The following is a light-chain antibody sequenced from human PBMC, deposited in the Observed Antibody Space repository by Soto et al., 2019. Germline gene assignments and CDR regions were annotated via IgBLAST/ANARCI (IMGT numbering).Light chain of an antibody. Sequence: EIVLTQSPGTLSLSPGERVTLSCRASQSVSSSYLAWYQQKPGQAPRLLIYGASSRATGIPDRFSGGGSGTDFILTISRLEPEDFAVYYCQQYGSSPPHTFGRGTKLEI. CDR3: QQYGSSPPHT. V-gene: IGKV3-20*01. CDR2: GAS. J-gene: IGKJ2*01. CDR1: QSVSSSY.